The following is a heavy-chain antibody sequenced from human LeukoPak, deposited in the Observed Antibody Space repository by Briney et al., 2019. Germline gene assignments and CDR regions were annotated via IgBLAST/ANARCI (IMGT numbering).Heavy chain of an antibody. CDR1: GYTLSGYY. Sequence: ASVKVSCKASGYTLSGYYIHWVRQAPGQGLEWMGWINPNTGDINYAQDFQGRVTMTRDTSITTAYMELSRLRSDDTALYYCARKREGAYGMDVWGQGTTVTVSS. D-gene: IGHD1-26*01. J-gene: IGHJ6*02. CDR2: INPNTGDI. V-gene: IGHV1-2*02. CDR3: ARKREGAYGMDV.